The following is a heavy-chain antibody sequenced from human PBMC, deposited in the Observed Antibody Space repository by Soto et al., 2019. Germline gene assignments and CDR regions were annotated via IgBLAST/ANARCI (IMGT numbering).Heavy chain of an antibody. CDR2: ISSSSSTI. Sequence: GGSLRLSCAASGFTFSSYSMNWVRQAPGKGLEWVSYISSSSSTIYHADSVKGRFTISRDNAKKSLYLQMNSLRDEDTAAYYCARGPYYDSSGYYGPEYFQNWGQGTLVTVSS. J-gene: IGHJ1*01. CDR1: GFTFSSYS. D-gene: IGHD3-22*01. V-gene: IGHV3-48*02. CDR3: ARGPYYDSSGYYGPEYFQN.